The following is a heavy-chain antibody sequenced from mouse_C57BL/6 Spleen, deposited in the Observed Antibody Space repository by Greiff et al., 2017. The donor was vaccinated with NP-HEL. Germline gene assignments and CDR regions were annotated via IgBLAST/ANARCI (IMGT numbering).Heavy chain of an antibody. CDR2: IYPRSGNT. Sequence: QVQLKQSGAELARPGASVKLSCKASGYTFTSYGISWVKQRTGQGLEWIGEIYPRSGNTYYNEKFKGKATLTADKSSSTAYMELRSLTSEDSAVYFCARGFPFITTVVAPDYYAMDYWGQGTSVTVSS. CDR3: ARGFPFITTVVAPDYYAMDY. D-gene: IGHD1-1*01. CDR1: GYTFTSYG. V-gene: IGHV1-81*01. J-gene: IGHJ4*01.